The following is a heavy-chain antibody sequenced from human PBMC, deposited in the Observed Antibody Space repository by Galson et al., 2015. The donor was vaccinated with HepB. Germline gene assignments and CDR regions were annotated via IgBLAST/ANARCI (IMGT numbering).Heavy chain of an antibody. J-gene: IGHJ4*02. CDR3: ATTFFGYSSSWDFDY. D-gene: IGHD6-13*01. Sequence: SLRLSCAASGFTVSSNYMSWVRQAPGKGLEWVSVIYSGGSTYYADSVKGRFTISRDNSKNTLYLQMNSLRAEDTAVYYCATTFFGYSSSWDFDYWGQGTLVTVSS. CDR2: IYSGGST. CDR1: GFTVSSNY. V-gene: IGHV3-53*01.